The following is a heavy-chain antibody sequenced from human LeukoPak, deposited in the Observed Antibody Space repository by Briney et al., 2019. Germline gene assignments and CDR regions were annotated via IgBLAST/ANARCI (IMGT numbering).Heavy chain of an antibody. V-gene: IGHV3-9*01. CDR2: ISWNSGSI. Sequence: PGGSLRLSCAASGFTFDDYAMHWVRQAPGKGLEWVSGISWNSGSIGYADSVKGRFTISRDNAKNSLYLQMNSLRAEDTALYYCAKDARGYDWAYFDYWGQGTLVTVSS. J-gene: IGHJ4*02. CDR3: AKDARGYDWAYFDY. CDR1: GFTFDDYA. D-gene: IGHD5-12*01.